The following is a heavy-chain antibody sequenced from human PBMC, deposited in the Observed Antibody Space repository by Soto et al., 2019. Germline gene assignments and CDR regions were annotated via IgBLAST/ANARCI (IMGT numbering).Heavy chain of an antibody. D-gene: IGHD2-2*01. CDR3: AKDHIVAAAPDY. J-gene: IGHJ4*02. CDR1: GFTFETYA. Sequence: QVQLVESGGGVVQPGTSLRLSCAASGFTFETYAMHWVRLAPGKGLEWMAVISYDGSNKYYADSVKGRFTISRDNSKNTLYMQMNSLRAEYTAIYYCAKDHIVAAAPDYWGQGTLVTVSS. CDR2: ISYDGSNK. V-gene: IGHV3-30*18.